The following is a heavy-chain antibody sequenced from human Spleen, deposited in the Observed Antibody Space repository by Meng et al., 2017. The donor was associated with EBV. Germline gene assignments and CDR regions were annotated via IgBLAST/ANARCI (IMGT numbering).Heavy chain of an antibody. V-gene: IGHV3-74*01. Sequence: EGQLVEAGGALVPPGGSLRLSCVASGFSFSRYWMHWVRQAPGKGLVWVSRTNEDGRTTDYADSVKGRFTISRDNTKNILYLQMDSLRAEDTALYFCSRDLAGSDDDWGQGTLVTVSS. CDR1: GFSFSRYW. CDR3: SRDLAGSDDD. D-gene: IGHD6-25*01. J-gene: IGHJ4*02. CDR2: TNEDGRTT.